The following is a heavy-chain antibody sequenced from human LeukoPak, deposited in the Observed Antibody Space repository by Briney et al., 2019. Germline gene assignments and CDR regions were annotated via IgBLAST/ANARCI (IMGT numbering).Heavy chain of an antibody. D-gene: IGHD3-3*01. CDR1: GFSVSSIY. J-gene: IGHJ3*02. Sequence: PLRSLSLSSAASGFSVSSIYISSGRPAPRKRLGWVSVIYGSGYKFYAHSVKGRFTITRDSSMNTLYLQMDSLRVEDTALYYCTRGPEWSRPVGNACDIWGQGTMVTVSS. CDR3: TRGPEWSRPVGNACDI. CDR2: IYGSGYK. V-gene: IGHV3-53*01.